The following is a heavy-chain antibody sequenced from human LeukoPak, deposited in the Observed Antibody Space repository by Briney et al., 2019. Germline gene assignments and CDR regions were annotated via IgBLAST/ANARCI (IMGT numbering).Heavy chain of an antibody. CDR1: GGSISSGGYY. D-gene: IGHD6-25*01. CDR3: ARVSSDDAFDI. CDR2: IYHSGST. Sequence: SETLSLTCTVSGGSISSGGYYWSWIRQPPGKGLEWIGYIYHSGSTYYNPSLKSRVTISVDRSKNQFSLKLSSVTAADTAVYYCARVSSDDAFDIWGQGTLVTVSS. J-gene: IGHJ3*02. V-gene: IGHV4-30-2*01.